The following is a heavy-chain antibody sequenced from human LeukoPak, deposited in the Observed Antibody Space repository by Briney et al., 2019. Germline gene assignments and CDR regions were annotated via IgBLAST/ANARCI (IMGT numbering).Heavy chain of an antibody. CDR3: ARAVPGYCSSTSCYQFDY. Sequence: KPSETLSLTCAVYGGSFSGHYWSWIRQPPGKGLEWIGEINHSGSTNYNPSLKSRVTISVDTSKNQFSLKLSSVTAADTAVYYCARAVPGYCSSTSCYQFDYWGQGTLVTVSS. CDR1: GGSFSGHY. J-gene: IGHJ4*02. V-gene: IGHV4-34*01. CDR2: INHSGST. D-gene: IGHD2-2*01.